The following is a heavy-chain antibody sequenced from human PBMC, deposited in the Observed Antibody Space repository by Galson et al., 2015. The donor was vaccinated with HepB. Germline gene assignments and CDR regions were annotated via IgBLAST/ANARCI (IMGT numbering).Heavy chain of an antibody. V-gene: IGHV3-30*18. J-gene: IGHJ6*02. Sequence: SLRLSCAGSGFTFSTYWIHWVRQAPGKGLEWVAVISNDGTEEHYGDSVKGRFTISRDNSKNTLYLQMNTLRPEDTAVYYCAKVGEWCSRTRCYEVNNGMDVWGQGTTVIVSS. CDR2: ISNDGTEE. D-gene: IGHD2-2*01. CDR1: GFTFSTYW. CDR3: AKVGEWCSRTRCYEVNNGMDV.